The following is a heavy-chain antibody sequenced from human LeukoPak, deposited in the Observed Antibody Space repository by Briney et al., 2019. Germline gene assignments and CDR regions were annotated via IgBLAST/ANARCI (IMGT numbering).Heavy chain of an antibody. CDR3: ARGHYSPWDHCFDY. D-gene: IGHD5-18*01. V-gene: IGHV3-7*01. CDR1: GFSFSSYW. CDR2: IKQDGSEE. J-gene: IGHJ4*02. Sequence: GGSLRLSCAASGFSFSSYWMNWVRQAPGKGLEWVANIKQDGSEEYYVDSLKGRFTISRDNAKNSLYLQMNNLRADDTAVYYCARGHYSPWDHCFDYWGLGSLVTVSS.